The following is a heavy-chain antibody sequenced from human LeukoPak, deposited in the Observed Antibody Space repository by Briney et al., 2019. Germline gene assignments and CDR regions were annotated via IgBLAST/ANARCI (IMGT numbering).Heavy chain of an antibody. Sequence: SETLSLTCTVSGGSISSGGYYWSWIRQPPGKGLEWIGYIYHSGSTYYNSSLKSRVTISVDRSKNQFSLKLSSVTAADTAVYYCARDSSTAGGIYWGQGTLVTVSS. CDR1: GGSISSGGYY. V-gene: IGHV4-30-2*01. J-gene: IGHJ4*02. D-gene: IGHD3-16*01. CDR3: ARDSSTAGGIY. CDR2: IYHSGST.